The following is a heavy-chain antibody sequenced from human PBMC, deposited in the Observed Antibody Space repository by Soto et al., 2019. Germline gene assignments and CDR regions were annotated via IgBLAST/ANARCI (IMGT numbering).Heavy chain of an antibody. Sequence: SETLSLTCVFSGGSIISTNWWTWVRHPPGKRLEWIGEIYHNGSPTYSPSLRGRATISVDKSNNQFSLRLRSVTAADTAVYYCARALWGPAGHINWFDPWGQGTLVTVS. J-gene: IGHJ5*02. CDR1: GGSIISTNW. D-gene: IGHD2-2*01. CDR2: IYHNGSP. CDR3: ARALWGPAGHINWFDP. V-gene: IGHV4-4*02.